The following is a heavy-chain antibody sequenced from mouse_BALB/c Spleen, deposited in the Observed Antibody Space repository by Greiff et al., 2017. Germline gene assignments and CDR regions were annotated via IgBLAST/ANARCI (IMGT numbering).Heavy chain of an antibody. V-gene: IGHV7-3*02. CDR2: IRNKANGYPT. J-gene: IGHJ4*01. CDR3: ASDHFYSAMDY. CDR1: GFTFTEYY. Sequence: EVLLLESGGGLVQPGGSLRLSCATSGFTFTEYYMSWVRPTPGKALEWLGFIRNKANGYPTEYSASVKGRFTISRDNSQSIPYLHMNTLRAKDSATYYCASDHFYSAMDYWGQGTSVTVSS.